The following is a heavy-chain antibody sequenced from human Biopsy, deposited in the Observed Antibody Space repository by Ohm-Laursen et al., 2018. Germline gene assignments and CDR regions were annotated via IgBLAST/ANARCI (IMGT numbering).Heavy chain of an antibody. CDR2: VYYPGTT. V-gene: IGHV4-59*07. D-gene: IGHD5-12*01. Sequence: SDTLSLTWSISGGSLRDPISIYYWNWIRLSPDKGLEWIGSVYYPGTTSYNPSLKSRLTLSLDMDTSRDQLSLKLTSVTAADTAVYYCAGRPWPNAFDIWGQGTMVTVSS. CDR1: GGSLRDPISIYY. CDR3: AGRPWPNAFDI. J-gene: IGHJ3*02.